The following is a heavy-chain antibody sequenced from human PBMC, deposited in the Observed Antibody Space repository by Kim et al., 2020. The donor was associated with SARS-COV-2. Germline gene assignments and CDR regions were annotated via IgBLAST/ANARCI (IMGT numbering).Heavy chain of an antibody. CDR3: ARVYDSSGYDFDY. V-gene: IGHV3-30*01. Sequence: YADSVKGRFTISRDNSKNTQYLQMNSLRAEDTAVYYCARVYDSSGYDFDYWGQGTLVTVSS. D-gene: IGHD3-22*01. J-gene: IGHJ4*02.